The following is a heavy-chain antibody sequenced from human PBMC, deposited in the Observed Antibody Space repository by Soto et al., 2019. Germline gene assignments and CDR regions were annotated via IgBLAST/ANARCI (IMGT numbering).Heavy chain of an antibody. V-gene: IGHV3-48*03. CDR2: ISSSGSTI. D-gene: IGHD3-10*01. J-gene: IGHJ5*02. Sequence: GGSLRLSCAASGFTFSSYEMNWVRQAPGKGLEWVSYISSSGSTIYYADSVKGRFTISRDNAKNSLYLQMNSLRAEDTAVYYCASIPSVTTWLGEGWFEPWGQGTLVTV. CDR1: GFTFSSYE. CDR3: ASIPSVTTWLGEGWFEP.